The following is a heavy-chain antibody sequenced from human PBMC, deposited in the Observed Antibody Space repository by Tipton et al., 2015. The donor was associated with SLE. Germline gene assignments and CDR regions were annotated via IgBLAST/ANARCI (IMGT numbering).Heavy chain of an antibody. CDR2: IYTGERT. V-gene: IGHV4-4*07. CDR1: GGSIIGYY. D-gene: IGHD6-13*01. Sequence: TLSLTCTVSGGSIIGYYWSWIRQPAGKGPEWIGRIYTGERTIHNPSPNSRVTMSLDTSKSQFSLKLTSVTPADTAVYYCARQRVGVTADGNWFDPWGQGTLVTVSS. CDR3: ARQRVGVTADGNWFDP. J-gene: IGHJ5*02.